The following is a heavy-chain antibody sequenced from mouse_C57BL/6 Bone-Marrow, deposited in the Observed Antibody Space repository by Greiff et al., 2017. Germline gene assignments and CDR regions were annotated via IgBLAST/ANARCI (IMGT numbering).Heavy chain of an antibody. CDR2: ISSGSSTI. V-gene: IGHV5-17*01. Sequence: EVKVVESGGGLVKPGGSLKLSCAASGFTFSDYGMHWVRQAPEKGLEWVAYISSGSSTIYYADTVKGRFTISRDNAKNTLFLQMTSLRSEDTAMYYCARRYDYDGFAYWGQGTLVTVSA. D-gene: IGHD2-4*01. J-gene: IGHJ3*01. CDR1: GFTFSDYG. CDR3: ARRYDYDGFAY.